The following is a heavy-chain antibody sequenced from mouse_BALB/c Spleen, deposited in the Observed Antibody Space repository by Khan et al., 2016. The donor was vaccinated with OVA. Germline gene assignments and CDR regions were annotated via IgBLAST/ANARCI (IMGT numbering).Heavy chain of an antibody. CDR2: INTYTGEP. D-gene: IGHD3-1*01. V-gene: IGHV9-3-1*01. CDR3: ARVGHNGTMDY. Sequence: QIQLVQSGPELKKPGETVKISCKASGYTFTNYGMNWVKQAPGKGLKWMGWINTYTGEPTYADDFKGRFAFSLETSASTAYLQINNLKNEDTATYFCARVGHNGTMDYWGQGTSVTVSS. CDR1: GYTFTNYG. J-gene: IGHJ4*01.